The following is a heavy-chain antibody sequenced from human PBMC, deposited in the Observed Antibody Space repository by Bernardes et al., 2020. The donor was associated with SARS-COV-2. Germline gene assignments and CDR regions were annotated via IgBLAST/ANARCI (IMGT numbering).Heavy chain of an antibody. CDR3: AKGGSSSSWTHNWFDT. V-gene: IGHV3-23*01. D-gene: IGHD6-13*01. Sequence: VSGGSPGVNNTYYADSVKGRFTMSRDDSKNTVYLQMNSLRAEDTAIHYCAKGGSSSSWTHNWFDT. CDR2: GSPGVNNT. J-gene: IGHJ5*01.